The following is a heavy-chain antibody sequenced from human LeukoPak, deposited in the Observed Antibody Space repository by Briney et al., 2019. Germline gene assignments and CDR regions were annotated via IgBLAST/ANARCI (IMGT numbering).Heavy chain of an antibody. CDR3: AGEGYGDYDGDY. V-gene: IGHV3-21*01. J-gene: IGHJ4*02. CDR2: ISSSSSYI. D-gene: IGHD4-17*01. CDR1: GFTFSSYS. Sequence: GGSLRLSCAASGFTFSSYSMNWVRQAPGKWLEWVSSISSSSSYIYYADSVKGRFTISRDNAKNSLYLQMNSLRAEDTAVYYCAGEGYGDYDGDYWGQGTLVTVSS.